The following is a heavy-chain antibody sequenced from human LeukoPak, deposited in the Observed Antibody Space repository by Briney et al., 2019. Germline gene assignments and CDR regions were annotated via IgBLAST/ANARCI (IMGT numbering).Heavy chain of an antibody. CDR2: INPHSGGT. J-gene: IGHJ4*02. Sequence: GASVKVSCKASGVTFTGYYIHWVRQAPGQGLEWMGYINPHSGGTNSPQKFQGRVTMTTDTYISAAYMERSSLISDDTALYYCVREYNELLSKSFDYWDQGTLVTVSA. V-gene: IGHV1-2*02. CDR3: VREYNELLSKSFDY. CDR1: GVTFTGYY. D-gene: IGHD2-21*02.